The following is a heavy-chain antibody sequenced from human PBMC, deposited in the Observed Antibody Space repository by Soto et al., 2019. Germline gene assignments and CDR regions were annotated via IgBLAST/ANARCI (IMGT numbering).Heavy chain of an antibody. CDR2: ISGSGGST. Sequence: EVQLLASGGGLVQPGGSLRLSCAASGFIFSSYAMSWVRQAPGKGLEWVSAISGSGGSTYYADSVKGRFTISRDTSKDTLHLQMNSLRAEDTALYYGARVPAFDFHSSGYYADWYFDLWGRGTVVTVSS. D-gene: IGHD3-22*01. V-gene: IGHV3-23*01. J-gene: IGHJ2*01. CDR1: GFIFSSYA. CDR3: ARVPAFDFHSSGYYADWYFDL.